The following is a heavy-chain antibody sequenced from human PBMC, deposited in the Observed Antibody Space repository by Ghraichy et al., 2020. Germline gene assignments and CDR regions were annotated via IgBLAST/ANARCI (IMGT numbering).Heavy chain of an antibody. Sequence: GGSLRLSCAASGFTFSSYSMNWVRQAPGKGLEWVSYISSSSSTIYYADSVKGRFTISRDNAKNSLYLQMKSLRDEDTAVYYCARPPEAAAGPGDAFDILGQGTMVTVSS. J-gene: IGHJ3*02. CDR1: GFTFSSYS. CDR2: ISSSSSTI. V-gene: IGHV3-48*02. CDR3: ARPPEAAAGPGDAFDI. D-gene: IGHD6-25*01.